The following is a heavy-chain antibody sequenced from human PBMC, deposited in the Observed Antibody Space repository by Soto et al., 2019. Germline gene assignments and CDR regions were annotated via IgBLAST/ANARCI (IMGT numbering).Heavy chain of an antibody. CDR1: GFTFSDYY. D-gene: IGHD2-21*02. CDR2: ISSSSSYT. Sequence: QVQLVESGGGLVKPGGSLRLSCAASGFTFSDYYMSWIRQAPGKGLEWVSYISSSSSYTNYADSVKGRFTISRDNAKNPLYLQMNSLRAEDTAVYYCARVPSCGGDCYSDYWGQGTLVTVSS. J-gene: IGHJ4*02. V-gene: IGHV3-11*05. CDR3: ARVPSCGGDCYSDY.